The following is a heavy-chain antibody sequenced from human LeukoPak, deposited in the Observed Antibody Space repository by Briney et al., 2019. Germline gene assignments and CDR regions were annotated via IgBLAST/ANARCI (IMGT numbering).Heavy chain of an antibody. CDR2: ISSSSSYI. V-gene: IGHV3-21*01. CDR1: GFTFSSYN. CDR3: ARDGACNTTRRFTYYYDY. J-gene: IGHJ4*02. Sequence: GGSLRLSCAASGFTFSSYNMNWVRQAPGKGLEWVSSISSSSSYIYYAESVKGRFTISRDNAKNSLYLQMNSLRAEDTAVYYCARDGACNTTRRFTYYYDYWGQGTLVTVSS. D-gene: IGHD2-2*02.